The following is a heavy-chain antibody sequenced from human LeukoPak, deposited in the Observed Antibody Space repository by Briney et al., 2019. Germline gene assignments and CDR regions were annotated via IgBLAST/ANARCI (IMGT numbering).Heavy chain of an antibody. V-gene: IGHV4-34*01. CDR3: ARVGLSDCSTTSCAQSDY. D-gene: IGHD2-2*01. CDR2: INHSGST. Sequence: SETLSLTCAVYGGSFSGYYWSWIRQPPGKGLEWIGEINHSGSTNYNPSLKSRVTISVDTSKNQFSLKVSSVTAADTAVYSCARVGLSDCSTTSCAQSDYWGQGTLVTVSS. CDR1: GGSFSGYY. J-gene: IGHJ4*02.